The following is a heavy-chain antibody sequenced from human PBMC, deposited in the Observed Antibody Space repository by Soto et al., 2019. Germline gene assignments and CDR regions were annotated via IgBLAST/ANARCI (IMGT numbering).Heavy chain of an antibody. D-gene: IGHD3-10*01. CDR1: GGSISSSRYD. Sequence: SETLSLTCTVSGGSISSSRYDGGWKRQPPGKGLEWIGSIYYSGSTYYNPSLKSRVTISVDTSKNQFSLKLSSVTAADTAVYYWARLLLWFGEEYYYGMDVWGQGTTVTVSS. CDR2: IYYSGST. V-gene: IGHV4-39*01. CDR3: ARLLLWFGEEYYYGMDV. J-gene: IGHJ6*02.